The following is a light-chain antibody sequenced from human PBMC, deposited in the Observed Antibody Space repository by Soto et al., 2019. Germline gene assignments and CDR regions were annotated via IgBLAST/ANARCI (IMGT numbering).Light chain of an antibody. CDR3: QQYDKWPLT. V-gene: IGKV3-15*01. CDR2: GAS. Sequence: EIVMTQSPATLSVSPGERASLSCRASQSISTNLAWYQQKPGQAPRLLIYGASTRATGIPARFSGSGSGTEFTLTISSPQSEDCAVYYCQQYDKWPLTFGPGTKVDIE. J-gene: IGKJ3*01. CDR1: QSISTN.